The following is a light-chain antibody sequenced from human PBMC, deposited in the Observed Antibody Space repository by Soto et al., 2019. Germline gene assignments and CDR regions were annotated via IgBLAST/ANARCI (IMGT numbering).Light chain of an antibody. Sequence: QSALTQPASVSGSPGQSITISCTGTSSDVGYDNYVSWFQQHPGKAPKLMIYEVSRRPSGVSNRFSGSKSGNTASLTISGLQAEDEADYYCCSYGGSYTWVFGGGTKVTVL. V-gene: IGLV2-14*01. CDR1: SSDVGYDNY. J-gene: IGLJ3*02. CDR3: CSYGGSYTWV. CDR2: EVS.